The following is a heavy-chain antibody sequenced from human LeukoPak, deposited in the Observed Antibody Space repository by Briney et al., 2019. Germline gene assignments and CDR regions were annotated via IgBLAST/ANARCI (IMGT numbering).Heavy chain of an antibody. Sequence: GGSLRLSCAASGFTFKTYTMHWVRQAPGMGLEWVSSISSSSSYIFYADSVKGRFTISRDNAKNSLYLQMSSLRAEDAAVYYCAREGGYQYYYAMDVWGQETTVTVS. CDR1: GFTFKTYT. V-gene: IGHV3-21*01. CDR2: ISSSSSYI. D-gene: IGHD3-16*01. CDR3: AREGGYQYYYAMDV. J-gene: IGHJ6*02.